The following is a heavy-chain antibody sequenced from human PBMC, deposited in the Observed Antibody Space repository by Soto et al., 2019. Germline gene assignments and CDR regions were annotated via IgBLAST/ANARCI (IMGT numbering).Heavy chain of an antibody. V-gene: IGHV3-23*01. J-gene: IGHJ4*02. CDR3: ANSTHWGYDSSGSDY. D-gene: IGHD3-22*01. Sequence: GSLRLSCAASGFTFNTDTMHWVRQTPGKGLEWVAAISGRGDGTYYAASVKGRFTVSRDTSNLFLQMNSLRVEDTAVYYCANSTHWGYDSSGSDYWGQGTLVTVSS. CDR1: GFTFNTDT. CDR2: ISGRGDGT.